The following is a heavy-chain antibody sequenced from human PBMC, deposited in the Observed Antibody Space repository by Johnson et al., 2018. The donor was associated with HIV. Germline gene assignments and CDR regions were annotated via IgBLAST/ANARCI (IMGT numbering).Heavy chain of an antibody. J-gene: IGHJ3*02. D-gene: IGHD1-26*01. V-gene: IGHV3-30-3*02. CDR2: ISYDGSNK. CDR3: AKVGAKVPDAFDI. Sequence: HWFRQAPGKGLEWVAVISYDGSNKYYADSVKGRFTISRDNSKNTLYLQMNSLRAEDTAVYYCAKVGAKVPDAFDIWGQGTMVTVSS.